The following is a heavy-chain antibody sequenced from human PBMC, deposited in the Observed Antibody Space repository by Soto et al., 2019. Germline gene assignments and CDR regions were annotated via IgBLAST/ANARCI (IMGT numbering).Heavy chain of an antibody. V-gene: IGHV1-18*01. J-gene: IGHJ4*02. CDR1: GYTFTNYA. Sequence: QVQLVQSGAEVKKPGASVKVSCKASGYTFTNYAFSWVRQAPGQGLEWMGWISAYNGNTNYPQKLQGRVTMTTDTSTSTAYMELMSLRSDDTAVYYCASDLAATGPFDCWGQGTLVTVSS. CDR2: ISAYNGNT. D-gene: IGHD6-13*01. CDR3: ASDLAATGPFDC.